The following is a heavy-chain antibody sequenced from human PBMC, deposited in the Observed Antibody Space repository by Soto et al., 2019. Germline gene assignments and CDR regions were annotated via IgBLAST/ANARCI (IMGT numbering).Heavy chain of an antibody. CDR2: ISYDGSNK. V-gene: IGHV3-30*18. CDR1: GFTFSSYG. J-gene: IGHJ6*02. CDR3: AKDGYYYDSSGYQHPYYYGMDV. D-gene: IGHD3-22*01. Sequence: GGSLRLSCAASGFTFSSYGMHWVRQAPGKGLEWVAVISYDGSNKYYADSVKGRFTISRDNSKNTPYLQMNSLRAEDTAVYYCAKDGYYYDSSGYQHPYYYGMDVWGQGTTVTVSS.